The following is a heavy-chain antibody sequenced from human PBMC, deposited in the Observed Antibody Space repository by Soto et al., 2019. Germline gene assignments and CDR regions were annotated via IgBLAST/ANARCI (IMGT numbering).Heavy chain of an antibody. J-gene: IGHJ4*02. V-gene: IGHV4-39*01. CDR2: IYYSGST. CDR3: ARFKATKGIDY. CDR1: GGSISSSSYY. D-gene: IGHD5-12*01. Sequence: QLQLQESGPGLVKPSETLSLTCTVSGGSISSSSYYWGWIRQPPGKGLEWIGSIYYSGSTYYNPSLKSRVTISVDTSKNQFSLKLSSVTAADTAVYYCARFKATKGIDYWGQGTLVTVSS.